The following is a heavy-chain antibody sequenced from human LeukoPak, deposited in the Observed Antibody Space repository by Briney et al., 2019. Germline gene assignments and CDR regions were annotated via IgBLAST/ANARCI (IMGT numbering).Heavy chain of an antibody. D-gene: IGHD3-10*01. CDR2: IYYSGST. CDR3: AKGVVDGSGSYYNWFDP. Sequence: SETLSLTCTVSGGSISSGGYYWSWIRQHPGKGLEWIGYIYYSGSTYYNPSLKSRVTISVDTSKNQFSLKLSSVTAADTAVYYCAKGVVDGSGSYYNWFDPWGQGTLVTVSS. CDR1: GGSISSGGYY. J-gene: IGHJ5*02. V-gene: IGHV4-31*03.